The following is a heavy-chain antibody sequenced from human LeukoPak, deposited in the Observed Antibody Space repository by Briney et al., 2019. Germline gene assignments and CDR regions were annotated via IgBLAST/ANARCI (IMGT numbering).Heavy chain of an antibody. D-gene: IGHD2-2*01. CDR1: GYTFTGYY. V-gene: IGHV1-2*02. J-gene: IGHJ4*02. CDR3: ARWGVVPAAIDY. CDR2: INPNSGGT. Sequence: ASVKVSCKASGYTFTGYYMHWVRQAPGQGLEWMGWINPNSGGTNYAQKFQGRVTMTRDTSISTAYMELRSLRSDDTAVYYCARWGVVPAAIDYWGQGTLVTVSS.